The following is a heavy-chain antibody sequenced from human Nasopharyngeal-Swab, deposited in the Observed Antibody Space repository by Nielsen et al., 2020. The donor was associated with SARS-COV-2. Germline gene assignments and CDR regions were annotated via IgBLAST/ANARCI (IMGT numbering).Heavy chain of an antibody. D-gene: IGHD6-19*01. CDR1: GFTFSSYS. V-gene: IGHV3-7*03. Sequence: GGSLRLSCAASGFTFSSYSMNWVRQAPGKGLEWVANIKQDGSEKYYVDSVKGRFTISRDNAKNSLYLQMNSLRAEDTAVYYCARDAILEGWYPAYFDYWGQGTLVTVSS. CDR3: ARDAILEGWYPAYFDY. J-gene: IGHJ4*02. CDR2: IKQDGSEK.